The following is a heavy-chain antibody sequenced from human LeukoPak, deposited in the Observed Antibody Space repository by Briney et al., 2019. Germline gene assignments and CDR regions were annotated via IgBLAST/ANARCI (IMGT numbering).Heavy chain of an antibody. V-gene: IGHV4-61*08. CDR3: ARESLVTAIPDAFDI. J-gene: IGHJ3*02. CDR2: IYYSGST. Sequence: SETLSLTCTVSGGSVSSGGYYWSWFRRPPGKGLEWIGYIYYSGSTNYNPSLKSRVTISVVTSKNQFSLKLGSVTAADTAVYYCARESLVTAIPDAFDIWGQGTVVTVSS. CDR1: GGSVSSGGYY. D-gene: IGHD2-21*02.